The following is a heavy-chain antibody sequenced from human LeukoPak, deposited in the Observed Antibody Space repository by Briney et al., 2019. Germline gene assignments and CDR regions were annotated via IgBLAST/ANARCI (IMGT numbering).Heavy chain of an antibody. CDR2: FSGSGGFT. J-gene: IGHJ4*02. V-gene: IGHV3-23*01. D-gene: IGHD6-19*01. CDR3: AKEIWLAYYFDY. Sequence: PGGSLRLSCAASGFTFSSYGMSWVRQAPGKGLEWVSGFSGSGGFTYSADSVKGRFIISRDSSKNTLYLQMNSLRAEDTVVYYCAKEIWLAYYFDYWGQGTLVTVSS. CDR1: GFTFSSYG.